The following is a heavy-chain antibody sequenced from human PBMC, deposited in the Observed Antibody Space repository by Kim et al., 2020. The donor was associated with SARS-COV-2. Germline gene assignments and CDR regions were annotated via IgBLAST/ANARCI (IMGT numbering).Heavy chain of an antibody. D-gene: IGHD3-22*01. J-gene: IGHJ3*02. Sequence: SETLSLTCTVSGGSISSGGYYWSWIRQHPGKGLEWIGYIYYSGSTYYNPSLKSRVTISVDTSKNQFSLKLSSVTAADTAVYYCARDSTGYDSSGYFRAWGRDALDIWGQGTMVTVSS. CDR2: IYYSGST. CDR3: ARDSTGYDSSGYFRAWGRDALDI. CDR1: GGSISSGGYY. V-gene: IGHV4-31*03.